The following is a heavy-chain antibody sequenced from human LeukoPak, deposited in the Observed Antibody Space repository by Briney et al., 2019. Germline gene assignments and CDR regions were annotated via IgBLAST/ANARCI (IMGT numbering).Heavy chain of an antibody. CDR1: GGSISSSSFH. Sequence: SETLSLTCTVSGGSISSSSFHWGCIRQPPGKGLEWIGSIFYSGSTYYNPSLKSRVTISIDTSKNQFSLKLSSVTAADTAVYYCARRDGTFDNWGQGTLVTVSS. CDR2: IFYSGST. J-gene: IGHJ4*02. V-gene: IGHV4-39*07. D-gene: IGHD1-14*01. CDR3: ARRDGTFDN.